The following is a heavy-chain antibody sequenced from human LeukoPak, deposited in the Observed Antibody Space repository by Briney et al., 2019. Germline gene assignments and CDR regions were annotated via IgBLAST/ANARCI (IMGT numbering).Heavy chain of an antibody. V-gene: IGHV1-2*06. J-gene: IGHJ3*02. D-gene: IGHD5-18*01. CDR3: ARETGPWIQLWFFDRHAFDI. Sequence: ASVKVSCKASGYTFTGYYMHWVRQAPGQGLEWVGRINPNSGGTNYAQKFQGRVTITTDESTSTAYMELSSLRSEDTAVYYCARETGPWIQLWFFDRHAFDIWGQGTMVTVSS. CDR2: INPNSGGT. CDR1: GYTFTGYY.